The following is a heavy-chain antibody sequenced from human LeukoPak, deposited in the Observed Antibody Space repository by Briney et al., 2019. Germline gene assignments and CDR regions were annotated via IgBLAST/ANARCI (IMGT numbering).Heavy chain of an antibody. Sequence: SETLSLTCTVSGGSTSDYYWSWIRQPAGKGLEWIGRIYSSQSTNYNPSLMSRVAMSIDTSKNQFSLKLSSVTAADAAVYYCARHEGRGTYPLQHWGQGTLVTVSS. J-gene: IGHJ1*01. CDR2: IYSSQST. CDR1: GGSTSDYY. CDR3: ARHEGRGTYPLQH. V-gene: IGHV4-4*07. D-gene: IGHD1-26*01.